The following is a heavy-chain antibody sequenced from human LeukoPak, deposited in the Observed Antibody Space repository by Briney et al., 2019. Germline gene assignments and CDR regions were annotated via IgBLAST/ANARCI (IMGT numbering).Heavy chain of an antibody. CDR3: ALNMVGGQIFDF. Sequence: GGSLRLSCAASGFTFSNYWMSWVRQAPGKGLEWVADIKRDESEQHYVDSVKGRFTISRDNAKNSLYLQMNSLRAGDTAVYYCALNMVGGQIFDFWGQGTLVTVSS. V-gene: IGHV3-7*01. D-gene: IGHD3-10*01. J-gene: IGHJ4*02. CDR1: GFTFSNYW. CDR2: IKRDESEQ.